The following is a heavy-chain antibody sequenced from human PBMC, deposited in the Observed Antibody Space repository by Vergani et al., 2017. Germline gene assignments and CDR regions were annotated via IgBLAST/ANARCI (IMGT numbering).Heavy chain of an antibody. D-gene: IGHD3-22*01. CDR3: ARVAAYYYDSSGYYDAFDI. J-gene: IGHJ3*02. Sequence: EVQLVESGGGLVKPGGSLRLSCAASGFTFSSYSMNWVRQAPGKGLEWVSAISGSGGSTYYADSVKGRFTISRDNSKNTLYLQMNSLRAEDTAVYYCARVAAYYYDSSGYYDAFDIWGQGTMVTVSS. CDR2: ISGSGGST. CDR1: GFTFSSYS. V-gene: IGHV3-23*04.